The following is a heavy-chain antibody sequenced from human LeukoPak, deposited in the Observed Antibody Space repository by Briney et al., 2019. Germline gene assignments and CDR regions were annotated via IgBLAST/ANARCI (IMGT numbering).Heavy chain of an antibody. CDR3: ARAGIVGANFDY. Sequence: PSETLSLTCTVSGGSISSGGYYWSWIRQHPGKGLEWIGYIYYSGSTYYNPSPKSRVTISVDTSKNQFSLKLSSVTAADTAVYYCARAGIVGANFDYWGQGTLVTVSS. D-gene: IGHD1-26*01. V-gene: IGHV4-31*03. CDR2: IYYSGST. J-gene: IGHJ4*02. CDR1: GGSISSGGYY.